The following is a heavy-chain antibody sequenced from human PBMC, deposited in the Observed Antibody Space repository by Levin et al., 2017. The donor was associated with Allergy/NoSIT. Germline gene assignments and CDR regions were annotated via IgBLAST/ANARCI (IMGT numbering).Heavy chain of an antibody. CDR3: ARGPIAAAGTFFYYYYYYMDV. D-gene: IGHD6-13*01. CDR2: INPNSGGT. CDR1: GYTFTGYY. Sequence: ASVKVSCKASGYTFTGYYMHWVRQAPGQGLEWMGRINPNSGGTNYAQKFQGRVTMTRDTSISTAYMELSRLRSDDTAVYYCARGPIAAAGTFFYYYYYYMDVWGKGTTVTVSS. V-gene: IGHV1-2*06. J-gene: IGHJ6*03.